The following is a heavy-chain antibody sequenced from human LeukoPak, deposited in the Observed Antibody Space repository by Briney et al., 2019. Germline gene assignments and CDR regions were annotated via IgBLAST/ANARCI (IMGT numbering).Heavy chain of an antibody. V-gene: IGHV4-39*07. Sequence: SETLSLTCTVSGGSISSSSYYWGWVRQPPGKGLEWIGSIYYSGSTYYNPSLKSRVTISVDTSKNQFSLKLSSVTAADTAVYYCARGLSYDSSGYYYGGDAFDIWGQGTMVTVSS. CDR3: ARGLSYDSSGYYYGGDAFDI. J-gene: IGHJ3*02. D-gene: IGHD3-22*01. CDR2: IYYSGST. CDR1: GGSISSSSYY.